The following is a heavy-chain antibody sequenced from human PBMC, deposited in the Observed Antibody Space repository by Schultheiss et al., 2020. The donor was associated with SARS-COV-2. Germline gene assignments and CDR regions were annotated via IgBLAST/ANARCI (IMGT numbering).Heavy chain of an antibody. Sequence: GGSLRLSCEASGFTFRNYGMHWVRQAPGKGLEWVAGIWYDGSNKNYADSVTGRFTISRDNSKNTLYLQMNSLRAEDTAVYYCANGAARPGHYYYGMDVWGQGTTVTVSS. CDR3: ANGAARPGHYYYGMDV. CDR1: GFTFRNYG. V-gene: IGHV3-30*02. D-gene: IGHD6-6*01. J-gene: IGHJ6*02. CDR2: IWYDGSNK.